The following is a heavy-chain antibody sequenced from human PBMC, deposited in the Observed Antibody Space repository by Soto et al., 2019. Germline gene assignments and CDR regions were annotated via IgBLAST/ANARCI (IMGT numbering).Heavy chain of an antibody. CDR3: AKSRGDSWTTYFFDY. D-gene: IGHD4-4*01. V-gene: IGHV3-23*01. Sequence: GGSLRLSCAASGFTFSRYSLSGLRQAPGKGLEWVPGISGSGQTTHYKDSVKGRFTISRDNFRNTLYLQVNSLRAEDTAIYFCAKSRGDSWTTYFFDYWGQGALVTVSS. J-gene: IGHJ4*02. CDR1: GFTFSRYS. CDR2: ISGSGQTT.